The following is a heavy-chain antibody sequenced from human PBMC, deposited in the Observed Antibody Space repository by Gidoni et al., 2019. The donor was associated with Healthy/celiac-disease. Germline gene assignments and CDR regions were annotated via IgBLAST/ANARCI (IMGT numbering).Heavy chain of an antibody. D-gene: IGHD3-22*01. V-gene: IGHV4-34*01. CDR1: GGSFSGYY. Sequence: QVQLQQWGAGLLKPSETLSLTCAVYGGSFSGYYWSWIRQPPGNGLEWMGEINHSGSTNYNPALKSGVTISVDTAKNQFSLKLSYVTAADTAVYYCARAIRYYYDSSGYRGLPYYDYGMDVWGQGTTVTVSS. CDR2: INHSGST. CDR3: ARAIRYYYDSSGYRGLPYYDYGMDV. J-gene: IGHJ6*02.